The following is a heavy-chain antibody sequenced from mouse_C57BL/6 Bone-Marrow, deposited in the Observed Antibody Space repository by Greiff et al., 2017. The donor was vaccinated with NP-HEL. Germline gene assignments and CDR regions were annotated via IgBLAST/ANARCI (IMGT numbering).Heavy chain of an antibody. CDR3: TKGNGSSYGAMDY. CDR1: GFNIKDDY. Sequence: EVQRVESGAELVRPGASVKLSCTASGFNIKDDYMHWVKQRPEQGLEWIGWIDPENGDTEYASKFQGKATRTADKSSNTAYLQLSSLTSEDTDVYYCTKGNGSSYGAMDYWGQGTSVTVSS. V-gene: IGHV14-4*01. J-gene: IGHJ4*01. CDR2: IDPENGDT. D-gene: IGHD1-1*01.